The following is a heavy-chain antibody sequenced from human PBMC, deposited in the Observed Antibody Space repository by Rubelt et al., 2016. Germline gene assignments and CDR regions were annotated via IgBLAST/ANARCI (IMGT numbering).Heavy chain of an antibody. D-gene: IGHD3-3*01. CDR3: ARGITRFLDHYYMDV. CDR2: IYYSGST. V-gene: IGHV4-61*05. Sequence: QLQLQESGPGLVKPSETLSLTCTVSGGSISSSSYYWGWIRQPPGKGLEWIGYIYYSGSTNYNPSLRRRVTISVDTSKNQFALKLSSVTAADTAVYYCARGITRFLDHYYMDVWGKGTTVTVSS. CDR1: GGSISSSSYY. J-gene: IGHJ6*03.